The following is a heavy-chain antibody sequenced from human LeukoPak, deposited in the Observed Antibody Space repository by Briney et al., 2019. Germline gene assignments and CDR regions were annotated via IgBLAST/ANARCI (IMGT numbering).Heavy chain of an antibody. V-gene: IGHV3-33*01. CDR1: GFTFSSYG. J-gene: IGHJ3*02. CDR3: ARVSGGMLDGAFDI. D-gene: IGHD3-16*01. CDR2: IWYDGSNK. Sequence: GGSLRLSCAASGFTFSSYGMHWVRQAPGKGLEWVAVIWYDGSNKYYADSVKGRFIISRDNSKNTLFLQMNSLRAEDTAVYYCARVSGGMLDGAFDIWGQGTMVTVSS.